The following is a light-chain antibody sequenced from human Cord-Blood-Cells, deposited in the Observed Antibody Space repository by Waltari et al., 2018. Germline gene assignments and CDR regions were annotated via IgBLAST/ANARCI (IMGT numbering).Light chain of an antibody. V-gene: IGLV1-44*01. CDR1: SSTIGSNT. Sequence: QSVLPQPPSASGTPGPRVTIYCSGSSSTIGSNTLNWYQQLPGTAPKLLIDSNNPPPSGVPDRFSGSKSGTSASLAISGLQSEDEADYYCAAWDDSLNGWVFGGGTKLTVL. CDR2: SNN. J-gene: IGLJ3*02. CDR3: AAWDDSLNGWV.